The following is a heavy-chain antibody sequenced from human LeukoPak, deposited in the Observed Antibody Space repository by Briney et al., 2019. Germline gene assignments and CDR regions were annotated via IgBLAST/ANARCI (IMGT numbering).Heavy chain of an antibody. CDR1: GGSISSYY. V-gene: IGHV4-4*07. Sequence: SEPLSLTCTVSGGSISSYYWSWIRQPAGKGLEWIGRIYTSGSTNYNPSLKSRVTMSVDTSKNQFSLKLSSVTAADTAVYYCASSGWYPWSAHYYYYMDVWGKGTTVTVSS. CDR3: ASSGWYPWSAHYYYYMDV. CDR2: IYTSGST. D-gene: IGHD6-19*01. J-gene: IGHJ6*03.